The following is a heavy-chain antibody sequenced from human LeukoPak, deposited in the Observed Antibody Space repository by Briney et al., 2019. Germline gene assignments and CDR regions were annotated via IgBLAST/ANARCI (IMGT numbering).Heavy chain of an antibody. D-gene: IGHD1-7*01. CDR3: ARDSIHRRTTPFDY. J-gene: IGHJ4*02. V-gene: IGHV4-61*02. Sequence: SETLSLTCTVSGGSISTGSDYWSWIRQAAGKGLEWIGRIYTSGSTDCNPSLRSRVTISVDTSKNQFSLKLSSVTAADTAVYYCARDSIHRRTTPFDYWGQGTLVTVSS. CDR1: GGSISTGSDY. CDR2: IYTSGST.